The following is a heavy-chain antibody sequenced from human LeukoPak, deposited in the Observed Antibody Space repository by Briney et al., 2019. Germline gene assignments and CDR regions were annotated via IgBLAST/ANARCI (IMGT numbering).Heavy chain of an antibody. CDR1: GYTFTASY. V-gene: IGHV1-2*02. CDR2: INPNSGGT. CDR3: ARAGGRSWFDP. Sequence: ASVKVSCKASGYTFTASYIHWVRQAPGQGLEWMGSINPNSGGTNYAQKFQGRVTMTTDTSMSTAYMELSRLTSDDTAVYYCARAGGRSWFDPWGQGTLVTVSS. J-gene: IGHJ5*02.